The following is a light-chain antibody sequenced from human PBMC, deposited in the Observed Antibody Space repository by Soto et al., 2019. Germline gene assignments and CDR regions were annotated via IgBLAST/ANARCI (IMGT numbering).Light chain of an antibody. CDR1: QSVGIN. CDR3: QQYFEWPPMT. V-gene: IGKV3-15*01. Sequence: EVVMTQSPAIPSVSPGERATLSFRSSQSVGINVACYQQKPDQPPRLLIYGASTRATGSPDRFRGGGSGTEFTLTITSLRYEDSGTHYCQQYFEWPPMTFGQGTKVDIK. CDR2: GAS. J-gene: IGKJ1*01.